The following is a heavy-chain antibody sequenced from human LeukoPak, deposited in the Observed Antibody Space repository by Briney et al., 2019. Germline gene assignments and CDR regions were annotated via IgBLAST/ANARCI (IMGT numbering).Heavy chain of an antibody. D-gene: IGHD3-22*01. CDR1: GYTFTSYD. CDR2: MNPNSGNT. V-gene: IGHV1-8*01. CDR3: ASAYYDSSGYYRPDFDY. Sequence: ASVKVSCKASGYTFTSYDINWVRQATGQGLEWMGWMNPNSGNTGYAQKFQGRVTMTRNTSISTAYMELSSLRSEDTAVYYCASAYYDSSGYYRPDFDYWGQGTLVTVSS. J-gene: IGHJ4*02.